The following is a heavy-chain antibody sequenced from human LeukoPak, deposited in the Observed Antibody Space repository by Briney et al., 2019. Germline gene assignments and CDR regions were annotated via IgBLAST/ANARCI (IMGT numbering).Heavy chain of an antibody. Sequence: PGGSLRLSCAASGFTFSSYAMSWVRQAPGKGLEWVSAISGSSGGTYCADSVKGRFTISRDNSKNTVYLQMNSLRAEDTAIYYCANDLGWIQLNLGRGQGTLVTVSS. J-gene: IGHJ4*02. CDR3: ANDLGWIQLNLG. CDR1: GFTFSSYA. V-gene: IGHV3-23*01. D-gene: IGHD5-18*01. CDR2: ISGSSGGT.